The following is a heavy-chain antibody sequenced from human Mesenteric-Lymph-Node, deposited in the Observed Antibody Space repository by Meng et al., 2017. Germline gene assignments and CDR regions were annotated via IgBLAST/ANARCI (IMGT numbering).Heavy chain of an antibody. V-gene: IGHV7-4-1*02. CDR3: ARREAGLGELLKY. J-gene: IGHJ4*02. CDR1: GDTFTSYA. CDR2: INTNTGNP. Sequence: QVQLVQAGAELKKPGASVKGSCKASGDTFTSYAMNWGRQAPGQGLEWMGWINTNTGNPTYAQGFTGRFVFSLDTSVSTAYLQISSLKTEDTAVYYCARREAGLGELLKYWGQGTLVTVSS. D-gene: IGHD3-10*01.